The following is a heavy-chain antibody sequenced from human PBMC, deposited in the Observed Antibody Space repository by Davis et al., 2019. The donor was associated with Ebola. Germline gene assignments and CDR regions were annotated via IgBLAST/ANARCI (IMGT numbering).Heavy chain of an antibody. V-gene: IGHV4-34*01. J-gene: IGHJ5*02. Sequence: PSETLSLTCAVYGGSFSGYYWSWIRQPPGKGLEWIGEINHSGSTNYNPSLKSRVTISVDTSKNQFSLKLSSVTAADTAVYYCARNRAVVVPAAMRGRGSFWFDPWGQGTLVTVSS. CDR3: ARNRAVVVPAAMRGRGSFWFDP. CDR1: GGSFSGYY. CDR2: INHSGST. D-gene: IGHD2-2*01.